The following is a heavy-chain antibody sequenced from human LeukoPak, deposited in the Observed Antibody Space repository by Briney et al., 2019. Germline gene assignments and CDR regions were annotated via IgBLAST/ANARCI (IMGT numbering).Heavy chain of an antibody. V-gene: IGHV3-7*01. CDR3: VREREEWEEQQIFDY. D-gene: IGHD1-26*01. CDR2: IKHDGSMQ. J-gene: IGHJ4*02. CDR1: GFTFRRYR. Sequence: PGGSLRLSCAASGFTFRRYRMSWVRQAPGKGLEWVAGIKHDGSMQYYVDSAKGRFTISRDNARNSLYLQMNSLRVEDTGAFYCVREREEWEEQQIFDYWGQGTLATVSS.